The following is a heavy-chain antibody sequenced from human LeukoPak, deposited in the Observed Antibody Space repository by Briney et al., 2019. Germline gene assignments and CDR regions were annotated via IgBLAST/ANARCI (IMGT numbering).Heavy chain of an antibody. V-gene: IGHV3-48*01. CDR1: GFTFSSYS. Sequence: PGGSLRLSCAASGFTFSSYSMNWVRQAPGKGLEWVSYISSSSSTIYYADSVKGRFTISRDNSKNTLYLQMNSLRAEDTAVYYCARDPRVYDFWSGYYGGAGMDVWGQGTTVTVSS. D-gene: IGHD3-3*01. J-gene: IGHJ6*02. CDR2: ISSSSSTI. CDR3: ARDPRVYDFWSGYYGGAGMDV.